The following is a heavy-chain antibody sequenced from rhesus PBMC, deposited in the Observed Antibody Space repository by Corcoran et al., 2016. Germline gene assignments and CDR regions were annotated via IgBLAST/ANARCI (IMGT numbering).Heavy chain of an antibody. D-gene: IGHD1-44*01. J-gene: IGHJ4*01. V-gene: IGHV4-143*01. CDR3: ARAGRATDFDF. Sequence: QVQLQESGPGLVKPSETLSLTRTVSGCPISGYYFWSRVLQPPGEGLEWIGGIDGNSVSTYYTPSLKSRVTISIDTSKNQVSLNLVSVTAADTAVYYCARAGRATDFDFWGQGVLVTVSS. CDR2: IDGNSVST. CDR1: GCPISGYYF.